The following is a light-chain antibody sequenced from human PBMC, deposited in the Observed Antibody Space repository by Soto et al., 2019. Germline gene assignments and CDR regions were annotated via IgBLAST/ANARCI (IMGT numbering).Light chain of an antibody. CDR3: QQYNNWPRT. V-gene: IGKV3-15*01. J-gene: IGKJ1*01. CDR1: QSVISK. CDR2: DAS. Sequence: EIVMTQSPDTLSVSPGESATLSCRASQSVISKLAWYQQIPGQAPRLLVYDASTRGTGVPARFTGSGSGTEFTLTISSLQSEDFAVYYCQQYNNWPRTFGQGTKVEI.